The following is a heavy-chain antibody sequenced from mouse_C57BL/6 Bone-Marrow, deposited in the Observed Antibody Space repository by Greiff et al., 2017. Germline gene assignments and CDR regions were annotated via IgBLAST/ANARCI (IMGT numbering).Heavy chain of an antibody. CDR3: ARDYYGSSPWFAY. Sequence: EVQLQQSGPELVKPGASVKMSCKASGYTFTDYNMHWVKQSHGKSLEWIGYINPNNGGTSYNQKFKGKATLTVNKSSSTAYMELRSLTSKDSAVDYCARDYYGSSPWFAYWGQGTLVTVSA. CDR2: INPNNGGT. V-gene: IGHV1-22*01. CDR1: GYTFTDYN. J-gene: IGHJ3*01. D-gene: IGHD1-1*01.